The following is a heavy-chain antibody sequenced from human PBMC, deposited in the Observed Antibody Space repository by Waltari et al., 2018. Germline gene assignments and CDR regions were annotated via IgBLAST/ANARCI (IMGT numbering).Heavy chain of an antibody. CDR3: TRVRSWGLLEY. V-gene: IGHV3-49*04. CDR1: GFTLGDYA. D-gene: IGHD3-16*01. CDR2: IRSKAYGWTT. Sequence: EVQLVESGGDLVQPGRSLRLSCTASGFTLGDYAMTWVRQVPGKGLEWVAFIRSKAYGWTTKYAASVKGRFTISRDESKNIAYLQMNSLETEDTAMYFCTRVRSWGLLEYWGQGTLVTVSS. J-gene: IGHJ4*02.